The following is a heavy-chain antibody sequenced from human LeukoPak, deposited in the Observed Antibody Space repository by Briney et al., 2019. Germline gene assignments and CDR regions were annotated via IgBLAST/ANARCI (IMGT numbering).Heavy chain of an antibody. CDR1: GYSFTSYW. V-gene: IGHV5-51*01. CDR3: ARQATGYSRRRFDY. Sequence: GESLKISCKGSGYSFTSYWIGWGRQTPGKGLEWMGIIYPGDSNTRTSPSFQGQVTLPADKSISTAYLQWSSLKASDTAMYYCARQATGYSRRRFDYWGQGTLVTVSS. J-gene: IGHJ4*02. D-gene: IGHD5-12*01. CDR2: IYPGDSNT.